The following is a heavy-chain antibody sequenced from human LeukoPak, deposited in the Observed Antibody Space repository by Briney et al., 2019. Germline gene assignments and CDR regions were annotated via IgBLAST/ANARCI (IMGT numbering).Heavy chain of an antibody. CDR3: ARDPGQVAAAPGYYFDY. Sequence: SETLSLTCTVSGYSISSGYYWGWIRQPPGKGLEWIGSIYHSGSTYYSPSLKSRVTISVDTSKNQFSLKLSSVTAADTAVYYCARDPGQVAAAPGYYFDYWGQGTLVTVSS. CDR2: IYHSGST. CDR1: GYSISSGYY. J-gene: IGHJ4*02. V-gene: IGHV4-38-2*02. D-gene: IGHD6-13*01.